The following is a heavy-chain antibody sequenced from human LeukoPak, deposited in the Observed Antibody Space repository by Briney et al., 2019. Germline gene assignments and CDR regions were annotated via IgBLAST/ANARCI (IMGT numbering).Heavy chain of an antibody. J-gene: IGHJ6*02. CDR2: ISAYNGNT. CDR3: ARGNFRLYYYYGMDV. V-gene: IGHV1-18*01. D-gene: IGHD2/OR15-2a*01. CDR1: GYTFTSYG. Sequence: GASVKVSCKASGYTFTSYGISWVRQAPGQGLEWMGWISAYNGNTNYAQKLQGRVTMTTDTSTSTAYMELRSLRSDDTAVYYCARGNFRLYYYYGMDVWGQGTTVTVSS.